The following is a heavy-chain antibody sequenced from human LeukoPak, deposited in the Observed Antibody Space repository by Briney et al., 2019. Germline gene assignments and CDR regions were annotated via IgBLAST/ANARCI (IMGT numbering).Heavy chain of an antibody. J-gene: IGHJ4*02. CDR3: ARDQEQLGVDY. CDR1: GGSISSGGYY. Sequence: SETLSLTCTVSGGSISSGGYYWSWIRQHPGKGLEWIGYIYYSGSTYYNPSLKSRVTISVDTSKNQFSLKLSSVTAADTAVYYCARDQEQLGVDYWGQGTPVTVSS. CDR2: IYYSGST. D-gene: IGHD6-6*01. V-gene: IGHV4-31*03.